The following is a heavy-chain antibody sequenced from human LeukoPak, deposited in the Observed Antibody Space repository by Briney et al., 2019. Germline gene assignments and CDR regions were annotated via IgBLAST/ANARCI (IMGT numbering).Heavy chain of an antibody. J-gene: IGHJ4*02. CDR2: ISGGGGST. V-gene: IGHV3-23*01. Sequence: PSGGSLRLSCAASGFTFSNYAMTWVRQAPGKGLEWVSVISGGGGSTYYADSVKGRFSISRDNSKNTLYLQMNSLRDEDTAVYYCAKGQGYNYGDSIDYWGQGTLVTVSS. D-gene: IGHD5-18*01. CDR3: AKGQGYNYGDSIDY. CDR1: GFTFSNYA.